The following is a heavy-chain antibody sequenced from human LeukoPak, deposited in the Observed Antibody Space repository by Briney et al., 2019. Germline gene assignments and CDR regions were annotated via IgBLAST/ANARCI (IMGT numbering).Heavy chain of an antibody. CDR2: IIPIFGTA. CDR1: GGTFSSYA. V-gene: IGHV1-69*13. D-gene: IGHD4-23*01. J-gene: IGHJ4*02. Sequence: SVKVSCKASGGTFSSYAISWVRQAPGQGLEWMGGIIPIFGTANYAQKFQGRVTITADESTSTAYMELSSLRSEDTAVYYCASTRISSGGNRYYFDYWGQGTLVTVSS. CDR3: ASTRISSGGNRYYFDY.